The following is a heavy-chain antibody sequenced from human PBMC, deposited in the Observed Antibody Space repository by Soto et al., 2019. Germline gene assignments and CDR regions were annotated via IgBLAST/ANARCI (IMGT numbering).Heavy chain of an antibody. D-gene: IGHD6-19*01. CDR2: IYYSGST. CDR1: GGSISSSSYY. J-gene: IGHJ4*02. Sequence: QLQLQESGPGLVKPSETLSLTCTVSGGSISSSSYYWGWIRQPPGKGLEWIGRIYYSGSTYYNPSLKSRVAVSVDTSKNQFSRKLSSVTAADTAVYYWAIEAGADYWGQGTLVTVSA. CDR3: AIEAGADY. V-gene: IGHV4-39*01.